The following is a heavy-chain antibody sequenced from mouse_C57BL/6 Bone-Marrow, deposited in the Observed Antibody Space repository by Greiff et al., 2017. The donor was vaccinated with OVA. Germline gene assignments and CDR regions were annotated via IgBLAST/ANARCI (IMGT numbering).Heavy chain of an antibody. CDR1: GYTFTSYW. Sequence: VQLQQPGAELVKPWASVKMSCKASGYTFTSYWITWVKQRPGQGLEWIGDIYPGSGSTNYNEKFKSKATLTVDTSSSTAYMQLSSLTSEVSAVYYCARWGRRPLAYGGQGTLVTVSA. V-gene: IGHV1-55*01. D-gene: IGHD1-1*01. CDR3: ARWGRRPLAY. CDR2: IYPGSGST. J-gene: IGHJ3*01.